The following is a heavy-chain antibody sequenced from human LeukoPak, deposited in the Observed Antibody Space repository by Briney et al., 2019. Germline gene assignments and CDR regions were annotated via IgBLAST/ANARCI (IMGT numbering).Heavy chain of an antibody. CDR2: ISDDVKST. V-gene: IGHV3-23*01. CDR3: AKRVPYSSSTVYFDS. J-gene: IGHJ4*02. CDR1: GFTFSTYG. Sequence: VGSLRLSCAASGFTFSTYGMNWVRQTPGKGLDWVSSISDDVKSTYYADSVKGRFTISRDNSKNILYLQMDSLRAGDTAVYYCAKRVPYSSSTVYFDSWGQGTLVIVSS. D-gene: IGHD6-6*01.